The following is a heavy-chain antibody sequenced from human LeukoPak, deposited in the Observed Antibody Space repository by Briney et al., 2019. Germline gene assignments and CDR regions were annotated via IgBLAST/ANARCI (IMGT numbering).Heavy chain of an antibody. J-gene: IGHJ4*02. D-gene: IGHD5-18*01. CDR3: ARVTVDTAMVKEIFDY. CDR1: GGSFSGYY. CDR2: INHSGST. V-gene: IGHV4-34*01. Sequence: SETLSLTCAVYGGSFSGYYWSWIRQPPGKGLEWTGEINHSGSTNYNPSLKSRVTISVDTSKNQFSLKLSSVTAADTAVYYCARVTVDTAMVKEIFDYWGQGTLVTVSS.